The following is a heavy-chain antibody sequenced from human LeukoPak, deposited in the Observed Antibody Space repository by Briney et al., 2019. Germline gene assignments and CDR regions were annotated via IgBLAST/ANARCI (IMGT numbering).Heavy chain of an antibody. CDR1: GLTLSNYA. CDR3: AKGHTDYGTGFDL. V-gene: IGHV3-23*01. J-gene: IGHJ4*02. Sequence: GGSLRLSCAASGLTLSNYAITWVRTAPGKGLECVSVISGSGVKTYYADSVKGRFTISRDNSQDTVYLHMNSLRVEDTAIYYCAKGHTDYGTGFDLWGQGTLVTVSS. D-gene: IGHD4-17*01. CDR2: ISGSGVKT.